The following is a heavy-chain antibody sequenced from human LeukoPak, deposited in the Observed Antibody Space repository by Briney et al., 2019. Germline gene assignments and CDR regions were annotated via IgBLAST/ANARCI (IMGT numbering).Heavy chain of an antibody. Sequence: GASAKVSCKASGYTITSYAMHWVRQAPGQRLEWMGWINAGNGNTKYSQKFQGRVTITRDTSASTAYMELSSLRSEDTAVYYCARGIYSSSWSPFGYWGQGTLVTVSS. D-gene: IGHD6-13*01. CDR3: ARGIYSSSWSPFGY. CDR2: INAGNGNT. J-gene: IGHJ4*02. CDR1: GYTITSYA. V-gene: IGHV1-3*01.